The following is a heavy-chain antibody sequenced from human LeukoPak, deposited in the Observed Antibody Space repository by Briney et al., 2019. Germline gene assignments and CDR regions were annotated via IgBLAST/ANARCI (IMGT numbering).Heavy chain of an antibody. CDR1: GYTFTGYY. Sequence: ASVKVSCKSSGYTFTGYYMHWVRQAPGQGLEWMGWINPNSGATNYAQKFQGRVTMTRDTSISTDYMELSRLRSDDTAVYYCAGPRSSGYFDYWGQGPLVTVSS. D-gene: IGHD3-10*01. V-gene: IGHV1-2*02. CDR3: AGPRSSGYFDY. CDR2: INPNSGAT. J-gene: IGHJ4*02.